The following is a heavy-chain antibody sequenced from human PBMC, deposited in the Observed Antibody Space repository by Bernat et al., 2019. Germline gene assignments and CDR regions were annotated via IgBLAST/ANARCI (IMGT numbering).Heavy chain of an antibody. Sequence: QVQLVESGGGVVQPGRSLRLSCAASGFTFSNYAMHWVRQAPGKGLEWVAIISYGATNKYYADSVKGRFTISRDNSKKTLYLQMSSLRTEDTAVYYCARGGGLQDAFDIWGQGTMVTVSS. J-gene: IGHJ3*02. D-gene: IGHD3-16*01. CDR3: ARGGGLQDAFDI. CDR2: ISYGATNK. CDR1: GFTFSNYA. V-gene: IGHV3-30*15.